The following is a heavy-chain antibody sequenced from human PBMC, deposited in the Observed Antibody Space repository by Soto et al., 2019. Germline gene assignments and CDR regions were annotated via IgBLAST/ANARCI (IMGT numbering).Heavy chain of an antibody. Sequence: PGGSLRLSCAASGFTFSSYAMHWVRQAPGKGLEWVAVISYDGSNKYYADSVKGRFTISRDNSKNTLYLQMNSLRAEDTAVYYCARDRDSGYHSNFDYWGQGTLVTVSS. CDR3: ARDRDSGYHSNFDY. V-gene: IGHV3-30-3*01. J-gene: IGHJ4*02. CDR2: ISYDGSNK. CDR1: GFTFSSYA. D-gene: IGHD5-12*01.